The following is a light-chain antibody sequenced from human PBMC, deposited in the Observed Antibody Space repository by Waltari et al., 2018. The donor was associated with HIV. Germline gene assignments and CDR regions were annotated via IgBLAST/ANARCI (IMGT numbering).Light chain of an antibody. CDR1: ITDIGACTL. V-gene: IGLV2-14*03. CDR3: SSYTASNTLWV. CDR2: YVT. Sequence: QSALTQPASVSGSRGRSIPMSCTGTITDIGACTLVSWFQQRPGKAPKPIIYYVTDRPSGVSKRFSGSKSGITASLTISGLQADDEGDYYCSSYTASNTLWVFGGGTKLTVL. J-gene: IGLJ3*02.